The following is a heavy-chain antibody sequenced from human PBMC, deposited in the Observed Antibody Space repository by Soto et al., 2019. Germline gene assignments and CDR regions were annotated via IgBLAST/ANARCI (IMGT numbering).Heavy chain of an antibody. D-gene: IGHD2-2*01. V-gene: IGHV3-30*18. CDR2: MSYDGTKQ. Sequence: QVHQVESVGGVFQPGRSLRLSCAASGVTFSTYGMHWDNQARGKGLEWVAAMSYDGTKQYYVDSVKGRFTISRDNSRNTLFLQLNSLRAEDTAVYYCAKACGSTWADHLRQGTLVTVSS. CDR3: AKACGSTWADH. CDR1: GVTFSTYG. J-gene: IGHJ1*01.